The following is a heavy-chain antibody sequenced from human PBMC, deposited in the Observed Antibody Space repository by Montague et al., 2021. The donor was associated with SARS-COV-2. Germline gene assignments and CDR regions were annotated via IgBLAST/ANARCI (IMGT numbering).Heavy chain of an antibody. Sequence: SETLSLTCTVSGGSISSYYWSWIRQPPGKGLEWIGYIYYSGSTNYNPSLKSRVTISVDTSKDQFSLKLSSVTAADTAVYYCARRLLWFGRASMDVWGQGTTVTVSS. J-gene: IGHJ6*02. CDR2: IYYSGST. CDR1: GGSISSYY. CDR3: ARRLLWFGRASMDV. V-gene: IGHV4-59*08. D-gene: IGHD3-10*01.